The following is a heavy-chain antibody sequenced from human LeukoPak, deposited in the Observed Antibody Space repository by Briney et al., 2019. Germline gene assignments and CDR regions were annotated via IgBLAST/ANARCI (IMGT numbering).Heavy chain of an antibody. D-gene: IGHD4-23*01. Sequence: ETLSLTCTVSSGSISSYYMSWVRQAPGKGLEWVSVIYSGGSTNYADSVKGRFTISRDNSKNTLYLQMNSLRAEDTAVYYCASSPNSRLGGAFDIWGQGTMVTVSS. J-gene: IGHJ3*02. CDR2: IYSGGST. V-gene: IGHV3-53*01. CDR1: SGSISSYY. CDR3: ASSPNSRLGGAFDI.